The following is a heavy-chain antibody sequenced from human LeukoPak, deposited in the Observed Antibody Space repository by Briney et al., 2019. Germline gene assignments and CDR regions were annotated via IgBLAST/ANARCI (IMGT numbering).Heavy chain of an antibody. CDR1: GFTFSVSA. D-gene: IGHD1-26*01. CDR2: INERGDWT. CDR3: AKDWHLGG. J-gene: IGHJ4*02. Sequence: GGSLRLSCAASGFTFSVSAMYWIRQAPGKGLEWVSVINERGDWTNHADSVKGRFTIFRDNSKNTLYLQMNSLRVEDTALYYCAKDWHLGGWVQGTLVTVSS. V-gene: IGHV3-23*01.